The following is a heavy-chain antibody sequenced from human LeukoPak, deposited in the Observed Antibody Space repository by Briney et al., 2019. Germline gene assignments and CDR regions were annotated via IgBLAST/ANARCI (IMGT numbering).Heavy chain of an antibody. Sequence: SETLSLTCAVYGGSFSGYYWSWIRHPPGKGRECIGSIYYSGSTYYNPSLKSRVTISVDTSKNQFSLKLSSVTAADTAVYYCARDGYYYDSSGYYYSLNFDYWGQGTLVTVSS. V-gene: IGHV4-34*01. CDR2: IYYSGST. CDR3: ARDGYYYDSSGYYYSLNFDY. J-gene: IGHJ4*02. D-gene: IGHD3-22*01. CDR1: GGSFSGYY.